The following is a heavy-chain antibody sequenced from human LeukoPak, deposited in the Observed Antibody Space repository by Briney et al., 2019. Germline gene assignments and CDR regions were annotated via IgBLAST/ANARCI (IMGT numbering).Heavy chain of an antibody. Sequence: GASVKVSCKVSGYTLTELSMHWVRQAPGKGLEWMGGFDPEDGETIYAQKFQGRVTMTEDTSTDTAYMKLSSLRSEDTAVYYCATGPRFLEWLLFDYWGQGTLVTVSS. D-gene: IGHD3-3*01. CDR2: FDPEDGET. CDR1: GYTLTELS. CDR3: ATGPRFLEWLLFDY. J-gene: IGHJ4*02. V-gene: IGHV1-24*01.